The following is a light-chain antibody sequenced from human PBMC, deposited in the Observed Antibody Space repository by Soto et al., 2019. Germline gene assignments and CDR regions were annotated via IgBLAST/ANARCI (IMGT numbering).Light chain of an antibody. J-gene: IGLJ3*02. V-gene: IGLV2-23*01. CDR3: CSYAGSSTWV. Sequence: QSVLTQPASVSGSPGQSITISCTGTSSDVGSYNHVSWYQQYPGKAPKLMIYEGSKRPSGVSNRFSGSKSGNTASLTISGLQAEDEADYYCCSYAGSSTWVFGGGTKLTVL. CDR2: EGS. CDR1: SSDVGSYNH.